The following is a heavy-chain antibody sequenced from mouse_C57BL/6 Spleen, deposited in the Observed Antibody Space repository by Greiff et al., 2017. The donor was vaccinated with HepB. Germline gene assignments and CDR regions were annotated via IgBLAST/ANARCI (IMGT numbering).Heavy chain of an antibody. CDR1: GFSLTSYA. CDR2: IWTGGGT. V-gene: IGHV2-9-1*01. J-gene: IGHJ3*01. CDR3: ARNLFGYGYEGVAY. D-gene: IGHD2-2*01. Sequence: VHLVESGPGLVAPSQSLSITCTVSGFSLTSYAISWVRQPPGKGLEWLGVIWTGGGTNYNSALKSRLSISKDNSKSQVFLKMNSLQTDDTARYYCARNLFGYGYEGVAYWGQGTLVTVSA.